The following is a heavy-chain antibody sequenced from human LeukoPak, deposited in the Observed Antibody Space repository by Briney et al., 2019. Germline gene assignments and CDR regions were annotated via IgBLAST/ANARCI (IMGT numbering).Heavy chain of an antibody. CDR2: IYHSGST. CDR3: ARVSCSSTSCYLPYAFDI. J-gene: IGHJ3*02. Sequence: PSETLSLTCTVSGGSISSYYWSWIRQPPGKGLEWIGYIYHSGSTYYNPSLKSRVTISVDRSKNQFSLKLSSVTAADTAVYYCARVSCSSTSCYLPYAFDIWGQGTMVTVSS. D-gene: IGHD2-2*01. V-gene: IGHV4-59*12. CDR1: GGSISSYY.